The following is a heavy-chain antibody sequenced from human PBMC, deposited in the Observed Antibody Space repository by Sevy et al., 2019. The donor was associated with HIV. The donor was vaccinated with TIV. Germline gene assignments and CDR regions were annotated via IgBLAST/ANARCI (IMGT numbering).Heavy chain of an antibody. Sequence: SETLSLTWTVSGGSVSSGSYFWSWIRQRPGKGLEWIEYIHYSGSTNYNPSLKSRVTISVDTSKNQFSLNLSSVTAADTAVYYCARDSGTYPYYFDYWGQGTLVTVSS. D-gene: IGHD1-26*01. J-gene: IGHJ4*02. CDR1: GGSVSSGSYF. CDR2: IHYSGST. CDR3: ARDSGTYPYYFDY. V-gene: IGHV4-61*01.